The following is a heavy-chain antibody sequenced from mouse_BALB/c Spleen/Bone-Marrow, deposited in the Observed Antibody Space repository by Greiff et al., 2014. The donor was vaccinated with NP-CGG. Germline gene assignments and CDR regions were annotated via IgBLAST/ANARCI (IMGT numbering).Heavy chain of an antibody. CDR3: DRSRDNGSSYYAMDY. D-gene: IGHD1-1*01. V-gene: IGHV14-3*02. CDR2: IDPANGST. CDR1: GFTIKDTY. J-gene: IGHJ4*01. Sequence: VQLQQSGAELVKPGASVKLSCTASGFTIKDTYMHWVKQRPEQGLEWIGRIDPANGSTKYDPKFKSKATLTADTSSNTAYLQLSSLTSEDTDDYAVDRSRDNGSSYYAMDYWGQGTSVTVSS.